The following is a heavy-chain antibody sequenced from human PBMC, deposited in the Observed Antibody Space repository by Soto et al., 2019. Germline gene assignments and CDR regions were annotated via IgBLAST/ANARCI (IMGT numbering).Heavy chain of an antibody. CDR3: ARGGIDTDPAPSSDGFDP. Sequence: QQSSCKGSGYSFTSYWSGWVRQMPGKGLEWMGIIYPGDSDTRYSPSFQGQVTISADKSISTAYLQWSSLKASDTAMYYCARGGIDTDPAPSSDGFDPWGQGTRVTVSS. D-gene: IGHD6-13*01. V-gene: IGHV5-51*01. CDR1: GYSFTSYW. J-gene: IGHJ5*02. CDR2: IYPGDSDT.